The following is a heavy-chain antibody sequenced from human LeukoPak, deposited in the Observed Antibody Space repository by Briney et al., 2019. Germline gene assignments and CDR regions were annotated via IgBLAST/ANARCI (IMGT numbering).Heavy chain of an antibody. J-gene: IGHJ4*02. CDR3: ARGMRDYYGLDY. V-gene: IGHV3-30*02. CDR1: GFTFSGHG. D-gene: IGHD3-10*01. Sequence: GSLRLSCAASGFTFSGHGMHWVRQAPGKGLEWVAFIGHDVNKKVYAVSVKGRFSISRDNSKNELYMQMNSLRREDTAVYYCARGMRDYYGLDYWGQGTLVTVSS. CDR2: IGHDVNKK.